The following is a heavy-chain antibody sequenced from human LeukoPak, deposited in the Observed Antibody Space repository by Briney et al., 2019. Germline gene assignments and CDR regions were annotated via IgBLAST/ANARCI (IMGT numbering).Heavy chain of an antibody. Sequence: GRFTISRDNAKNSLYLQMNSLRAEDTAVYYCATSREYSAYELDHWGRGTWVTGS. D-gene: IGHD5-12*01. V-gene: IGHV3-11*06. CDR3: ATSREYSAYELDH. J-gene: IGHJ4*02.